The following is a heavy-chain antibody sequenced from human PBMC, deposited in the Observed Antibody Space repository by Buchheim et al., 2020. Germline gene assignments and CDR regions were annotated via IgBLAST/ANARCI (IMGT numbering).Heavy chain of an antibody. V-gene: IGHV3-23*04. Sequence: EVQLVESGGGLVQPGGSLRLSCVASGFTFSSYAMSWVRQAPGKGLEWVSVTSGSGGSAYHADSVKGRITISRDNSTTTLYLQMNSLRAEDTAVYYCAKELLPSYYYYGMDVWGQGTT. CDR1: GFTFSSYA. CDR2: TSGSGGSA. J-gene: IGHJ6*02. CDR3: AKELLPSYYYYGMDV. D-gene: IGHD1-26*01.